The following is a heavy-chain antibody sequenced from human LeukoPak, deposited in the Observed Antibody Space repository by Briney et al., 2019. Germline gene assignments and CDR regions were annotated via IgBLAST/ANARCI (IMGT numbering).Heavy chain of an antibody. J-gene: IGHJ5*02. CDR3: ARVRDLYNWFDP. D-gene: IGHD4-17*01. Sequence: GASVKVSCKASGGTFSSYAISWVRQAPGQGLEWMGGIIPIFGTANYAQKFQGRVTITADESTSTAYMELSSLRSEDTAVYYCARVRDLYNWFDPWGQGTLVTVSS. CDR2: IIPIFGTA. CDR1: GGTFSSYA. V-gene: IGHV1-69*13.